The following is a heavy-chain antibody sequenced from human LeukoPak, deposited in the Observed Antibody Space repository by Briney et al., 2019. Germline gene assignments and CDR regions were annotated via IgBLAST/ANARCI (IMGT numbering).Heavy chain of an antibody. V-gene: IGHV3-23*01. CDR2: ISGSGGSGGST. D-gene: IGHD5-12*01. CDR3: AREPPRSAYAPTYYMDV. J-gene: IGHJ6*03. CDR1: GFTFSSYA. Sequence: PGGSLRLSCAASGFTFSSYAMSWVRQAPGKGLEWVSGISGSGGSGGSTYYADSVKGRFTISRDSSKNTLYLQMDSLRAEDTAVYYCAREPPRSAYAPTYYMDVWGKGTTVTVSS.